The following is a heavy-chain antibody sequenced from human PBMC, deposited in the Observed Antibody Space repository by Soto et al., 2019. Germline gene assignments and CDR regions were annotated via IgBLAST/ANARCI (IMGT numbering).Heavy chain of an antibody. CDR3: ARISFGGYGFYYGMDV. D-gene: IGHD5-12*01. Sequence: GLSLGLSCAASVFTFSSYSMNWVRQAPGKGLEWVSSISSSSSYIYYSTSPKTRLTISKDTSKNQVVLTMTNMDPVDTATYYCARISFGGYGFYYGMDVWGQGTTVTVPS. CDR1: VFTFSSYS. CDR2: ISSSSSYI. V-gene: IGHV3-21*03. J-gene: IGHJ6*02.